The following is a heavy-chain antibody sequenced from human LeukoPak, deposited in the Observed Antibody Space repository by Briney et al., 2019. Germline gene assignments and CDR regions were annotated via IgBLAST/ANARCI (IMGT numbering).Heavy chain of an antibody. D-gene: IGHD1-7*01. Sequence: SETLSLTCAVYGGSFSGYYWSWIRQPPGKGLEWIGEINHSGSTNYNPSLKSRVTISVDTSKNQFSLKLSSVTAADTAVYYCARGGRNWNYGLSRWFDPWGQGTLVTVSS. V-gene: IGHV4-34*01. J-gene: IGHJ5*02. CDR2: INHSGST. CDR1: GGSFSGYY. CDR3: ARGGRNWNYGLSRWFDP.